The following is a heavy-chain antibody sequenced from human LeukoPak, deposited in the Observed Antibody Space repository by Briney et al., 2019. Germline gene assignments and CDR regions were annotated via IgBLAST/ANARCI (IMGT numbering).Heavy chain of an antibody. CDR1: GYSISSGYY. CDR3: ARGYYNSSGYYWNYFDY. V-gene: IGHV4-38-2*01. D-gene: IGHD3-22*01. J-gene: IGHJ4*02. Sequence: PSETLSLTCAVSGYSISSGYYWGWIRQPPGKGLVWIGSIYHSGSIYYNPSLKSRVTISVDTSKNQVSLKLSSVTAADTAVYYCARGYYNSSGYYWNYFDYWGQGTLVTVSS. CDR2: IYHSGSI.